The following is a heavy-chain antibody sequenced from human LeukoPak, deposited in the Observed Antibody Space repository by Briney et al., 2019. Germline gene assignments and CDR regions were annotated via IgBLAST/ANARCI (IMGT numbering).Heavy chain of an antibody. D-gene: IGHD3-10*02. CDR3: VRESVRDYYFDY. CDR2: IRSKALYGTS. Sequence: GGSLRLSCTGSGFRFGGYALSWVRQAPGKGLEWVGFIRSKALYGTSEYAASVEGRFSISRDDSNNIAYLRMNSLKTEDTAVYFCVRESVRDYYFDYWGQGTLVTVSS. J-gene: IGHJ4*02. CDR1: GFRFGGYA. V-gene: IGHV3-49*04.